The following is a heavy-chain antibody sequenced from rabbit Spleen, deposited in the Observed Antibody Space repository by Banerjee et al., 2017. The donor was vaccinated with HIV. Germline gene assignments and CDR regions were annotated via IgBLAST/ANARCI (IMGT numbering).Heavy chain of an antibody. D-gene: IGHD1-1*01. Sequence: QVVESGGGLVQPGGSLKLSCKASGSDFSNYYMSWVRQAPGKGLEWIGIIYAGEDKTDYANWAHGRFTISRDNAQNTVYLQLNSLTAADTATYFCVRDGGGCVYFNLWGPGTLVTVS. CDR2: IYAGEDKT. V-gene: IGHV1S7*01. J-gene: IGHJ4*01. CDR1: GSDFSNYY. CDR3: VRDGGGCVYFNL.